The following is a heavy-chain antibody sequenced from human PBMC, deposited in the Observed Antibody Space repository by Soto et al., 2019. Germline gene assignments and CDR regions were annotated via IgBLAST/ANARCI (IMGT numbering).Heavy chain of an antibody. V-gene: IGHV1-3*01. CDR3: ARGDGTRYSY. D-gene: IGHD1-1*01. Sequence: QVQLVQSGAEVKKPGASVKVSCKASGYTFTTYAMHWVRQAPGQGLEWMGWINAGNGDTKYSQKFQGRVSITRDTSASTAYMELSSLRSEDTAVYYCARGDGTRYSYWGQGTLVTVSS. J-gene: IGHJ4*02. CDR2: INAGNGDT. CDR1: GYTFTTYA.